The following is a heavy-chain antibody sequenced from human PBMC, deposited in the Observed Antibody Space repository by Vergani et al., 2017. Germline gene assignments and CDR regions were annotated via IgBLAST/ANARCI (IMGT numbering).Heavy chain of an antibody. CDR1: EFTFSNYA. J-gene: IGHJ6*02. V-gene: IGHV3-23*04. Sequence: DVHLAESGGGFFQPGGSLRLTCAASEFTFSNYAMNWVRQAPGKGLEWVSGISGSGVSAYYTDSLKGRFTISRDNSKDTLYLQMNSLRVEDTAIYYCAKARDPNCKGGNCYSYYYGLDLWGQGTTVTVSS. D-gene: IGHD4-23*01. CDR2: ISGSGVSA. CDR3: AKARDPNCKGGNCYSYYYGLDL.